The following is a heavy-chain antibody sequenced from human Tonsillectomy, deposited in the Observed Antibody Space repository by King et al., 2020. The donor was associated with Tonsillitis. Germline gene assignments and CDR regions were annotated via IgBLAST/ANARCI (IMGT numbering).Heavy chain of an antibody. CDR2: VSYDGSYK. CDR1: GFTLSTYA. Sequence: QDQLVQSGGGVVQPGRSLRLSCAASGFTLSTYAIHWVRQAPGKGLEWVAVVSYDGSYKYYADSVKGRLTISRDNSKNTLYLQMNSLRADDTAVYYCTRYRGEQQLVYSFDYWGPGTLVTVAS. V-gene: IGHV3-30-3*01. D-gene: IGHD6-13*01. CDR3: TRYRGEQQLVYSFDY. J-gene: IGHJ4*02.